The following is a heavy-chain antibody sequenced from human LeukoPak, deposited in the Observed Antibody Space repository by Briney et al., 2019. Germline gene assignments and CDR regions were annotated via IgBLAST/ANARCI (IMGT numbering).Heavy chain of an antibody. CDR1: GYTLTELS. J-gene: IGHJ4*02. Sequence: ASVKVSCKVSGYTLTELSMHWVRQAPGKGLEWMGGFDPEDGETIYAQKFQGRVTMTEDTSTDTAYMELSSLRSEDTAVYYCAREEKGLLWFGELLRWFDYWGQGTLVTVSS. CDR2: FDPEDGET. CDR3: AREEKGLLWFGELLRWFDY. D-gene: IGHD3-10*01. V-gene: IGHV1-24*01.